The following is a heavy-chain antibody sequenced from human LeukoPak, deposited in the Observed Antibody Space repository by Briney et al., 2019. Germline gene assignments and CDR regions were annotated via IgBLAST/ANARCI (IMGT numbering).Heavy chain of an antibody. Sequence: GGSLRLSCAASGFTFSYYSMNWVRQAPGKGLEWVSSISSSSTYIYYADSVKGRFTISRDNAKNSLYLQMNSLRAEDTAVYYCVRKIGDYKRSYFDYWGQGTLVTVSS. V-gene: IGHV3-21*01. J-gene: IGHJ4*03. CDR1: GFTFSYYS. CDR3: VRKIGDYKRSYFDY. D-gene: IGHD4-17*01. CDR2: ISSSSTYI.